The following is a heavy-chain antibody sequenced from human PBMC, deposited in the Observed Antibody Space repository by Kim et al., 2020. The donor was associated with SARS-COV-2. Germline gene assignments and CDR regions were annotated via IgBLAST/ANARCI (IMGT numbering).Heavy chain of an antibody. J-gene: IGHJ4*02. V-gene: IGHV4-59*01. CDR3: ARDER. CDR2: IYSSGST. Sequence: GYIYSSGSTNYNPSLKSRVTISVDTSKNQFSLKLSSATTADTAVYYCARDERWGQGTLVTVSS.